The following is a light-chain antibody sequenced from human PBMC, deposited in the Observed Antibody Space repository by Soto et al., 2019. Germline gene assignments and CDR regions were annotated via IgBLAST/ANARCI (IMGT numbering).Light chain of an antibody. Sequence: QLVLTQSPSASASLGTSVKLTSTLSSGHSSYAIAWHQQQPEKGPRYLMKFNSDGSHSKGDGIPDRFSGSSSGAERYLTISRLQSEDEADYYCQTWDSGIWVFGGGTKLTV. CDR3: QTWDSGIWV. CDR1: SGHSSYA. CDR2: FNSDGSH. V-gene: IGLV4-69*01. J-gene: IGLJ3*02.